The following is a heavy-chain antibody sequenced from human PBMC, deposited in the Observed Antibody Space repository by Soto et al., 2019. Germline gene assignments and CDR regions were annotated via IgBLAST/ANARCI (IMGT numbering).Heavy chain of an antibody. CDR2: INPSGGST. D-gene: IGHD6-19*01. Sequence: ASVKVSCKASGYTFTSYYMHWVRQAPGQGLEWMGIINPSGGSTSYAQKFQGRVTITADESTSTAYMELSSLRSEDTAVYYCARSSGWQGNWFDPWGQGTLVTVSS. CDR1: GYTFTSYY. V-gene: IGHV1-46*01. CDR3: ARSSGWQGNWFDP. J-gene: IGHJ5*02.